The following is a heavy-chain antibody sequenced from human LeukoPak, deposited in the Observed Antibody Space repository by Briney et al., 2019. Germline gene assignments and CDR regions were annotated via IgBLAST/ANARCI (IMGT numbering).Heavy chain of an antibody. CDR2: IYPGDSDT. V-gene: IGHV5-51*01. J-gene: IGHJ4*02. Sequence: GASLQISCKGSGYSFTSYWIGWVRPLPGKGLGWMGIIYPGDSDTRYSPSFQGQVTISADKSISTAYLQWSSLKASDTAMYYCARRPIVGAPNYFDYWGQGTLVTVSS. CDR1: GYSFTSYW. D-gene: IGHD1-26*01. CDR3: ARRPIVGAPNYFDY.